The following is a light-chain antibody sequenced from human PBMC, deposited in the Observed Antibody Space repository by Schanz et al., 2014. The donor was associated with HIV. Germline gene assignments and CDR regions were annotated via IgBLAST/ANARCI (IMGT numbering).Light chain of an antibody. Sequence: QSVLTQPPSASGPPGQRVTISCSGSSSNIGTNYVYWYQQLPGTAPKLLIYRNSQRPSGVPDRFSGSKSGTSASLAISGLRSEDEADYYCQSYDSSLSGHVFGTGTKLTVL. CDR1: SSNIGTNY. J-gene: IGLJ1*01. CDR2: RNS. CDR3: QSYDSSLSGHV. V-gene: IGLV1-47*01.